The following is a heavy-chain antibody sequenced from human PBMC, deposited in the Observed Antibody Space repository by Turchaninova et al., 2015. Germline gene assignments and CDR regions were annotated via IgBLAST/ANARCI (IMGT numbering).Heavy chain of an antibody. D-gene: IGHD4-23*01. J-gene: IGHJ4*02. CDR1: GFSLSTTVVG. CDR2: IYWDDDK. CDR3: GSRRPYGGISGHFDC. V-gene: IGHV2-5*02. Sequence: QIPLKESGPTLVNPTQPLPLTCTFSGFSLSTTVVGLVWIRQPPGKALEWLALIYWDDDKRYSPSLKSRLTITKDTSKNQVVLTMTNMDPVDTATYYCGSRRPYGGISGHFDCWGQGTLVTVSS.